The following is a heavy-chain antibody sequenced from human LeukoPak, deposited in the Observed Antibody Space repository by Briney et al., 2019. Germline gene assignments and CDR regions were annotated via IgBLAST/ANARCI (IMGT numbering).Heavy chain of an antibody. D-gene: IGHD3-3*01. Sequence: SETLSLTCTVSGGSISSHYWSWIRQPPGKGLEWIGYIYYSGSTNYNPSLKSRVAISVDTSKNQFSLKLSSVTAADTAVYYCARDKRDRFLEWLSAFDYWGQGTLVTVSS. CDR3: ARDKRDRFLEWLSAFDY. CDR2: IYYSGST. V-gene: IGHV4-59*11. CDR1: GGSISSHY. J-gene: IGHJ4*02.